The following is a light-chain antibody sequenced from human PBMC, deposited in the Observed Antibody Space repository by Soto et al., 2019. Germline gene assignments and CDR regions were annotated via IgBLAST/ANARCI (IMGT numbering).Light chain of an antibody. V-gene: IGLV2-18*02. CDR2: AVT. CDR1: SSDVGTYNR. J-gene: IGLJ2*01. CDR3: SSYTSSNTLL. Sequence: QSVLTQPPSVSGSPGQSVTISCTGTSSDVGTYNRVSWYQQSPGTAPKLMIYAVTYRPSGVPDRFSGSKSANTASLTISGLQAEDEADYYCSSYTSSNTLLFGGGTKLTVL.